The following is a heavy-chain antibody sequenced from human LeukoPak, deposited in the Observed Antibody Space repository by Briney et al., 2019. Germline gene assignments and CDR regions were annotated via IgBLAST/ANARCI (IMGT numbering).Heavy chain of an antibody. J-gene: IGHJ4*02. Sequence: GGSLRLSCAASGFTFSSYGMHWVRQAPGKGLEWVAVISYDGSNKYYADSVKGRFTISRDNAKNSLYLQMNSLRAEDTAVYYCARDRIAAAGCFDYWGQGTLVTVSS. V-gene: IGHV3-30*03. CDR2: ISYDGSNK. CDR1: GFTFSSYG. CDR3: ARDRIAAAGCFDY. D-gene: IGHD6-13*01.